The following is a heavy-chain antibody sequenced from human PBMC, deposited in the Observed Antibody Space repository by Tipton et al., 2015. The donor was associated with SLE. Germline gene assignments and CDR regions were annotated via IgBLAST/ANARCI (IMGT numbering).Heavy chain of an antibody. J-gene: IGHJ4*02. CDR3: AKGLGVVPAADY. CDR2: IKQDGSNK. Sequence: SLRLSCAASGFTFSSYWMSWVRQAPGKGLEWVANIKQDGSNKYYADSVKGRFTISRDNSKNTLYLQMNSLRAEDTAVYYCAKGLGVVPAADYWGQGTLVTVSS. CDR1: GFTFSSYW. D-gene: IGHD2-2*01. V-gene: IGHV3-7*01.